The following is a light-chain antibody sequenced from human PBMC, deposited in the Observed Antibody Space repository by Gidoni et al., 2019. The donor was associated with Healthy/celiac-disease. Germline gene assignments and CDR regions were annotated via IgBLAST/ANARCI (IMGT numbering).Light chain of an antibody. CDR1: QDISNY. Sequence: IQMTQSPSSLSASVGDRVTITCQASQDISNYLNWYQQKPGKAPKLLIYDASNLETGVPSRFSGSGSGTEVTFTISSLQTEDSATYYCKQYDNLFTFGPGTKVDIK. CDR3: KQYDNLFT. CDR2: DAS. V-gene: IGKV1-33*01. J-gene: IGKJ3*01.